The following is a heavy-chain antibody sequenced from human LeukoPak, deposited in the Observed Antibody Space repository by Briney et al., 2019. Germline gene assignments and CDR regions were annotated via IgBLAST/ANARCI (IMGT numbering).Heavy chain of an antibody. J-gene: IGHJ4*02. D-gene: IGHD3-10*01. CDR2: ISGSGGST. CDR1: GFTFSSYA. CDR3: ASSMVRGVIARYFDY. V-gene: IGHV3-23*01. Sequence: PGGSLRLSCAASGFTFSSYAMSWVRQAPGKGLEWVSAISGSGGSTYYADSVKGRFTISRDNSKNTLYLQMNSLRAEDTAVYYCASSMVRGVIARYFDYWGQGTLVTVSS.